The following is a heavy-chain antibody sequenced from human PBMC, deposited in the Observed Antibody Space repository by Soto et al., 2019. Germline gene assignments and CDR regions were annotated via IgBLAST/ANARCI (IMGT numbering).Heavy chain of an antibody. CDR3: ARLILGATDAFDI. J-gene: IGHJ3*02. D-gene: IGHD1-26*01. CDR2: IYPGDSGT. V-gene: IGHV5-51*01. CDR1: GYSFTSYW. Sequence: GESLKISCKGSGYSFTSYWIGWVRQMPGKGLEWMGIIYPGDSGTTYSPSFQGQVTISADKSISTAYLQWNNLKASDTAIYYCARLILGATDAFDIWRQGTMVTVSS.